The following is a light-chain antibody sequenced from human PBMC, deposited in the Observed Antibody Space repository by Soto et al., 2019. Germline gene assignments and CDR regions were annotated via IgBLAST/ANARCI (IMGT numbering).Light chain of an antibody. CDR2: GAS. J-gene: IGKJ4*01. CDR1: QSVRSN. V-gene: IGKV3-15*01. CDR3: QQYDNWPLT. Sequence: EIGITHTPATLSVYPGERATLSCRASQSVRSNLAWCQQKPGRAPRLLMYGASNRVTGVPARFSGSGSGTDFTLTISSVQSEDFAVYYCQQYDNWPLTFGGGTKVDI.